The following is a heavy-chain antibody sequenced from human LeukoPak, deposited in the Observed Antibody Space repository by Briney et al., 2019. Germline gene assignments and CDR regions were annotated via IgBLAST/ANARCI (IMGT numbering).Heavy chain of an antibody. CDR1: GFSFTDYA. J-gene: IGHJ4*02. CDR3: ARDRTDDYDVNLDY. V-gene: IGHV3-23*01. Sequence: GGSLRLSCTASGFSFTDYAMSWVRRAPGKGLQWISAISGSGGSTFYAHSVQGRFTISRDNSKNTVFLQMNSLRAEDTAVYYCARDRTDDYDVNLDYWGQGTLVTVSS. D-gene: IGHD5-12*01. CDR2: ISGSGGST.